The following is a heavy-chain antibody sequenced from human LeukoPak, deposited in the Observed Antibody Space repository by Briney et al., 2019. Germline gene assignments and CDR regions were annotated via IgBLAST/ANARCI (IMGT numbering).Heavy chain of an antibody. V-gene: IGHV4-59*01. J-gene: IGHJ5*02. Sequence: SETLSLTCTVSGGSISSYYWSWIRQPPGKGLEWIGYIYYSGSTNYNPSLKSRVTISVDTSKNQCSLKLSSVTAADAALYYCASITNPYVPWGQGTLVTVSS. CDR3: ASITNPYVP. D-gene: IGHD3-10*01. CDR1: GGSISSYY. CDR2: IYYSGST.